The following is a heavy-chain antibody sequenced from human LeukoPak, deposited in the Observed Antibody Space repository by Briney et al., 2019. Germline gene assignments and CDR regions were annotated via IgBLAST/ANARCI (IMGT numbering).Heavy chain of an antibody. V-gene: IGHV3-49*04. D-gene: IGHD3-10*01. CDR2: IRSKAYGGTT. J-gene: IGHJ4*02. CDR1: GFTFGDYA. Sequence: PGGSLRLSCTASGFTFGDYAMSWVRQAPGKGLEWVGFIRSKAYGGTTEYAASVKGRFTISRDDSKSIAYLQMNSLKTEDTAVYYCTRDSIVYGSGSYYPVDYWGQGTLVTVSS. CDR3: TRDSIVYGSGSYYPVDY.